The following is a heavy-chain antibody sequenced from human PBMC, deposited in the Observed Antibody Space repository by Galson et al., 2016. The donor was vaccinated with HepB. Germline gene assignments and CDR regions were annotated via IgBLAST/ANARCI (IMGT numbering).Heavy chain of an antibody. V-gene: IGHV3-23*01. CDR3: AKDLRGYSYRGNRFFDL. J-gene: IGHJ2*01. CDR1: GFSFFTYA. D-gene: IGHD3-16*02. Sequence: SLRLSCAASGFSFFTYAMSWVRQAPGKGVEWVSTMSGHAGDTYYADSVKGRFTISRDNSNNTLYLQMNSLRAEDTALYFCAKDLRGYSYRGNRFFDLWGRGTLVTVSS. CDR2: MSGHAGDT.